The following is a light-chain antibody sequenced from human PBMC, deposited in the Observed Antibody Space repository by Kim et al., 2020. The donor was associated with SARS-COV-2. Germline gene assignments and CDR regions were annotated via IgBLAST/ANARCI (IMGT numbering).Light chain of an antibody. Sequence: DILLTQSPSFLSASVGDRVTITCRASQGISSNLVWYQQKSGKAPTLLMYAASTLQSGVPSRFSGSGSGTEFTLTISSLQPEDFATYYCEQLYTYPLTFGGGTKLEI. CDR3: EQLYTYPLT. V-gene: IGKV1-9*01. J-gene: IGKJ4*01. CDR2: AAS. CDR1: QGISSN.